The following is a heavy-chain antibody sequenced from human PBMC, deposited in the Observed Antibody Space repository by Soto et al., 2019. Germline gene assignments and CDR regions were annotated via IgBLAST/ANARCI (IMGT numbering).Heavy chain of an antibody. J-gene: IGHJ4*02. V-gene: IGHV3-30*18. D-gene: IGHD2-8*01. Sequence: QVQLVESGGGVVQPGRSLRLSCAASGFPFSRYGLHWVRQAPRKGLQRVAVISYDGSDTYYADSVEGRFTISRENHKHSLYLQMGSMSGEHRAVDYCAKKKGLCYCTNGACDRAYLDYWGQGSLVSVSS. CDR1: GFPFSRYG. CDR3: AKKKGLCYCTNGACDRAYLDY. CDR2: ISYDGSDT.